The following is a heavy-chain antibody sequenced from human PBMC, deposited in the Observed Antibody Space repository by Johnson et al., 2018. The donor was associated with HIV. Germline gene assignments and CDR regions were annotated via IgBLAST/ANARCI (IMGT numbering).Heavy chain of an antibody. CDR3: VRPNNWGSSSDAFDI. J-gene: IGHJ3*02. D-gene: IGHD7-27*01. CDR2: IYSGGST. Sequence: EVQLLESGGGLVQPGGSLRLSCAASGFTVSSNYMSWVRQAPGKGLEWVSVIYSGGSTYYADSVNGRFTISRDNSKNTLYLQMNSLRAEDTAVYYCVRPNNWGSSSDAFDIWGQGTMVTVSS. V-gene: IGHV3-66*01. CDR1: GFTVSSNY.